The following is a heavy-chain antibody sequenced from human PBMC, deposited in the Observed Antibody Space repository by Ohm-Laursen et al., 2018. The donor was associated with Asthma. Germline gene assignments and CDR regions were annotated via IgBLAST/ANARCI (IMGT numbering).Heavy chain of an antibody. CDR1: GGSISSGGYY. V-gene: IGHV4-31*03. D-gene: IGHD6-13*01. J-gene: IGHJ4*02. Sequence: TLSLTCFVSGGSISSGGYYWSWIRQHPGKGLEWIGYIYYSGSTYYNPSLKSRVTISVDTSKNQFSLKLSSVTAADTAVYYCARQDSSSWYFDYWGQGTLVTVSS. CDR2: IYYSGST. CDR3: ARQDSSSWYFDY.